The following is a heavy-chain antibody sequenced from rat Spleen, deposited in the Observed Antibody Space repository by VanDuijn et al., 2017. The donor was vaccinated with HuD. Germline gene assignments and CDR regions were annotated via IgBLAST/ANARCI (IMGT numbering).Heavy chain of an antibody. CDR1: GHSITSSYR. D-gene: IGHD1-2*01. V-gene: IGHV3-3*01. CDR2: INSAGTT. J-gene: IGHJ2*01. Sequence: EVQLQESGPGLVKPSQSLSLTCSVTGHSITSSYRWNWIRKFPGNKLEWMGYINSAGTTNYNPSLKSRISITRDTSKNQFFLQVNSVTTEDTATYYCAILYSSYSLYYFDYWGQGVMVTVSS. CDR3: AILYSSYSLYYFDY.